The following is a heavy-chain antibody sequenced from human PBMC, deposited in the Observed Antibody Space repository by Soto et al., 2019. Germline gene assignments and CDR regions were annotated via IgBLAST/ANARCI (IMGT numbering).Heavy chain of an antibody. D-gene: IGHD3-16*02. J-gene: IGHJ4*02. Sequence: PSETLSLTCAVYGGSFSGYYWSWIRQPPGKGLEWIGEINHSGGTNYNPSLKSRVTISVDTSKNQFSLKLSSVTAADTAVYYCARVMITFGGVIVPFDYWGQGTLVTVSS. CDR2: INHSGGT. V-gene: IGHV4-34*01. CDR1: GGSFSGYY. CDR3: ARVMITFGGVIVPFDY.